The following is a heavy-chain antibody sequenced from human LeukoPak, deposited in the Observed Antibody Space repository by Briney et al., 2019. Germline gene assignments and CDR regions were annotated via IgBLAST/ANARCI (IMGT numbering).Heavy chain of an antibody. D-gene: IGHD1-26*01. CDR2: ISSSGTTI. CDR3: AKAVGATSLFDY. J-gene: IGHJ4*02. Sequence: GGSLRLSCAASGFTFSSYAMSWIRQSPGKGLEWVSHISSSGTTIYYADSVKGRFTISRDNAKNSLYLQMNSLRAEDTALYYCAKAVGATSLFDYWGQGTLVTVSS. CDR1: GFTFSSYA. V-gene: IGHV3-48*04.